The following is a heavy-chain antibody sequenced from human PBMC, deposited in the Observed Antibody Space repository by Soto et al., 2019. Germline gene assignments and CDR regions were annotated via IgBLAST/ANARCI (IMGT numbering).Heavy chain of an antibody. J-gene: IGHJ4*02. D-gene: IGHD6-6*01. CDR2: ISSSSSYI. CDR3: ARDREYSSSSNPFDY. V-gene: IGHV3-21*01. CDR1: GFTFSSYS. Sequence: PGGSLTLSCAASGFTFSSYSMNWLRQAPGKGLEWVSSISSSSSYIYYADSVKGRFTISRDNTKNSLYLQMNSLRAEATAVYYCARDREYSSSSNPFDYWGQGTLVTVSS.